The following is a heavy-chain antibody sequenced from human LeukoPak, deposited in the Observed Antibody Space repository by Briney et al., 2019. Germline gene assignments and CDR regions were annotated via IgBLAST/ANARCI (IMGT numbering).Heavy chain of an antibody. Sequence: SQTLSLTCTVSGGSISSGDYYWSWIRQPPGKGLEWIGYIYYSGSTYYNPSLKSRVTISVDTSKNQFSLKLSSVTAADTAVYYCARDESGYGSGSYYNDWGQGTLVTVS. V-gene: IGHV4-30-4*01. CDR1: GGSISSGDYY. CDR2: IYYSGST. J-gene: IGHJ4*02. D-gene: IGHD3-10*01. CDR3: ARDESGYGSGSYYND.